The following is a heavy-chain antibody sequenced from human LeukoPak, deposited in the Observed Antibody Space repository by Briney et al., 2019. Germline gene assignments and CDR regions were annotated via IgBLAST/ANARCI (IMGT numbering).Heavy chain of an antibody. CDR3: ARASMVRGVIITKSSGSLPPGY. D-gene: IGHD3-10*01. J-gene: IGHJ4*02. V-gene: IGHV1-2*02. Sequence: GASVKVSCKASGYTFTTYDLNWVRQATGQGLEWMGWINPNSGGTNYAQKFQGRVTMTRDTSISTAYMELSRLRSDDTAVYYCARASMVRGVIITKSSGSLPPGYWGQGTLVTVSS. CDR1: GYTFTTYD. CDR2: INPNSGGT.